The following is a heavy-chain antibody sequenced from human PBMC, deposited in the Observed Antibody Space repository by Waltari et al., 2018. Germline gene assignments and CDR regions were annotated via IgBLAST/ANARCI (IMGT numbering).Heavy chain of an antibody. Sequence: QVQLQESGPGLVKPSETLSLTCAVSGYSIRSGYYLGWIRQPPGKGREWMGSIHQSGDTYYNPSLKSRVTISVDTSKNEFSLKLNSVTAADTAVYYCARPRGDCSGRTCSLWYIDYWGQGTLVTVSS. J-gene: IGHJ4*02. D-gene: IGHD2-15*01. CDR3: ARPRGDCSGRTCSLWYIDY. CDR2: IHQSGDT. CDR1: GYSIRSGYY. V-gene: IGHV4-38-2*01.